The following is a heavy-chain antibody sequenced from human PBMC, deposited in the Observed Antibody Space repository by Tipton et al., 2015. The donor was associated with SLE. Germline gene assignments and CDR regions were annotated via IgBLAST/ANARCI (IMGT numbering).Heavy chain of an antibody. CDR1: GFTFSSYW. V-gene: IGHV3-7*01. J-gene: IGHJ2*01. Sequence: SLRLSCAASGFTFSSYWMNWVRQAPGKGLEWVANIKQDGSEKYYVDSVKGRFTISRDNAKNSLYLQMNSLRAEDTGVYYCARYYGANSPYYFDLWGRGTPVTVSS. CDR3: ARYYGANSPYYFDL. CDR2: IKQDGSEK. D-gene: IGHD4/OR15-4a*01.